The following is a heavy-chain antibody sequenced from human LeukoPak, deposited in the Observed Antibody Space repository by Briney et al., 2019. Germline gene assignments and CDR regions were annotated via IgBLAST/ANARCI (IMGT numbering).Heavy chain of an antibody. Sequence: ASVKVSCKASGYTFTSYGISWVRQAPGQGLEWMGWISAYNGNTNYAQKLQGRVTMTTDTSTSTAYMELRSLRSDDTAVYYCASSGYSYGYGTAYFDYWGQGTLVTVSS. J-gene: IGHJ4*02. D-gene: IGHD5-18*01. CDR2: ISAYNGNT. CDR3: ASSGYSYGYGTAYFDY. V-gene: IGHV1-18*01. CDR1: GYTFTSYG.